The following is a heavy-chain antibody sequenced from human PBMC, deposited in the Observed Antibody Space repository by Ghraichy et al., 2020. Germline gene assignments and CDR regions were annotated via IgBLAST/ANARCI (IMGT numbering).Heavy chain of an antibody. CDR3: ALLGYCSSTSCYRKMEDYYYYGMDV. J-gene: IGHJ6*02. V-gene: IGHV5-51*01. CDR1: GYSFTSYW. D-gene: IGHD2-2*02. Sequence: GESLNISCKGSGYSFTSYWIGWVRQMPGKGLEWMGIIYPGDSDTRYSPSFQGQVTISADKSISTAYLQWSSLKASDTAMYYCALLGYCSSTSCYRKMEDYYYYGMDVWGQGTTVTVSS. CDR2: IYPGDSDT.